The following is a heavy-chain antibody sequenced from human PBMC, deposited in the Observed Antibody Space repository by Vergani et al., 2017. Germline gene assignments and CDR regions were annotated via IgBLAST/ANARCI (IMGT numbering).Heavy chain of an antibody. J-gene: IGHJ4*02. D-gene: IGHD1-26*01. V-gene: IGHV3-33*01. CDR1: GFTFSSYG. Sequence: QVQLVESGGGVVQPGRSLRLSCAASGFTFSSYGMHWVRQAPGKGLAWVAVIWYDGSNKYYADSGKGRFTISRDNSKNTLYLQMNSLRAEDTAVYYCARDLHGALDYWGQGTLVTVSS. CDR3: ARDLHGALDY. CDR2: IWYDGSNK.